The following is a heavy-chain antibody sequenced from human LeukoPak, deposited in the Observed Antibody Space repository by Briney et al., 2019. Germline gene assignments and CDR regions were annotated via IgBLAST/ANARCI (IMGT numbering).Heavy chain of an antibody. J-gene: IGHJ4*02. D-gene: IGHD2-8*01. Sequence: GGSLRLSCTASGFTFGDYAMSWFRQAPGKGLEWVGFIRSKAYGWTTEYAASVKGRFTISRDDSKSIAYLQMNSLKTEDTAVYYCTRDCINGVCYAPDFNYWGQGTLVTVSS. CDR1: GFTFGDYA. CDR3: TRDCINGVCYAPDFNY. CDR2: IRSKAYGWTT. V-gene: IGHV3-49*03.